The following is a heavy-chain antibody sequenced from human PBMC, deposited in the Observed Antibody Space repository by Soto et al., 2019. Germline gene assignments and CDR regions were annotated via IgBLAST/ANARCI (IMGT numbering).Heavy chain of an antibody. Sequence: SETLSLTCTVSGGSISSYYWTWIRQPPGKGLEWIGYIYYSGSTNYNPSLKSRVTISVATSKTQFSLKLSSVTAADTAVYYCARDSGYRYYYYMDVWGKGTTVTVSS. CDR3: ARDSGYRYYYYMDV. CDR1: GGSISSYY. V-gene: IGHV4-59*12. CDR2: IYYSGST. D-gene: IGHD3-16*02. J-gene: IGHJ6*03.